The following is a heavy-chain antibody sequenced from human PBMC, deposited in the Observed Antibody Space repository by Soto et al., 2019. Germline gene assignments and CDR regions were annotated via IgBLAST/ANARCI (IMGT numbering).Heavy chain of an antibody. CDR3: ASTGSGWYLDY. Sequence: QVQLVESGGGVVQPGRSLRLSCAASGFTFSSYAMHWVRQAPGKGLEWVAVISYDGSNKYYADSVKGRFTISRDNSKNTLYLQMNSLRAEDTAVYYCASTGSGWYLDYWGQGTLVIVSS. D-gene: IGHD6-19*01. CDR2: ISYDGSNK. CDR1: GFTFSSYA. V-gene: IGHV3-30-3*01. J-gene: IGHJ4*02.